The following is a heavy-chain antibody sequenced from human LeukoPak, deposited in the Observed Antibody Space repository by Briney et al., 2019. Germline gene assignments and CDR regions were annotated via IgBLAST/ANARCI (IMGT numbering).Heavy chain of an antibody. CDR1: GFTFSDYY. D-gene: IGHD3-10*01. CDR3: ASALYYYGSADAFDI. Sequence: PGGSLRLSCAASGFTFSDYYMSWIRQAPGKGLEWVSYISSSGSTIYYADSVKGRFTISRDNAKNSLYLQMNSLRAEDTAVYYCASALYYYGSADAFDIWGQGTMVTVSS. V-gene: IGHV3-11*04. CDR2: ISSSGSTI. J-gene: IGHJ3*02.